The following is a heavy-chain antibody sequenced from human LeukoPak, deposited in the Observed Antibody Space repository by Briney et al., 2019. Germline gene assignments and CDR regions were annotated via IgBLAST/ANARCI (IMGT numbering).Heavy chain of an antibody. Sequence: GGSLRLSCAASGFTFSSYSMNWVRQAPGEGLEWVSSISSSSSYIYYADSVKGRFTISRDNAKNSLYLQMNSLRAEDTAVYYCARDATSGYYITFAFDIWGQGTMVTVSS. D-gene: IGHD3-22*01. CDR2: ISSSSSYI. V-gene: IGHV3-21*01. CDR3: ARDATSGYYITFAFDI. J-gene: IGHJ3*02. CDR1: GFTFSSYS.